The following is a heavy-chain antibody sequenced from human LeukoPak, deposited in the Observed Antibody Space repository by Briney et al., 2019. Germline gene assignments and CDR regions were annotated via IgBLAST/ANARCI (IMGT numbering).Heavy chain of an antibody. CDR1: GFTVSNNY. CDR3: ARVSYSSGWYYFDY. J-gene: IGHJ4*02. CDR2: IYSGGST. Sequence: PGGSLRLSCAASGFTVSNNYMSWVRQAPAKRLEWVSVIYSGGSTYYADSVKGRFTISRDNSKNTLYLQMNSLRAEDTAVYYCARVSYSSGWYYFDYWGQGTLVTVSS. D-gene: IGHD6-19*01. V-gene: IGHV3-53*01.